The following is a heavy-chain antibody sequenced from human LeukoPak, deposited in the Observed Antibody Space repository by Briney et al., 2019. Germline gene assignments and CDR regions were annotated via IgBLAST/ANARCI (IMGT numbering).Heavy chain of an antibody. CDR3: ARARYFDWDDFDY. Sequence: GGSLRLSCAASGFTFSSYWMSWVRQAPGEGLEWVANIKQDGSEKYYVDSVKGRFTISRDNAKNSLYLQMNSLRAEDTGVYYCARARYFDWDDFDYWGQGTLVTVSS. CDR2: IKQDGSEK. V-gene: IGHV3-7*01. D-gene: IGHD3-9*01. J-gene: IGHJ4*02. CDR1: GFTFSSYW.